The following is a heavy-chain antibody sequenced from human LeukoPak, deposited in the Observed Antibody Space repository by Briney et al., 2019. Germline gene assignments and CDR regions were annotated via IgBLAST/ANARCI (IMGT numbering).Heavy chain of an antibody. CDR2: ISWDGGTT. CDR3: AKENPYCTSTTCFLDY. J-gene: IGHJ4*02. Sequence: PGGSPRLSCVVSGFTFDDYSMHWVRQAPGKGLEWVSVISWDGGTTHYADSVKGRFTIARDNSRNSLYLEMNSLRSEDTALYYCAKENPYCTSTTCFLDYWGQGTLVTV. V-gene: IGHV3-43*01. D-gene: IGHD2/OR15-2a*01. CDR1: GFTFDDYS.